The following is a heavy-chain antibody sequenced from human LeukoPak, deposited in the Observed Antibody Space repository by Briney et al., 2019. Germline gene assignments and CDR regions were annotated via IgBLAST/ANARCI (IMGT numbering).Heavy chain of an antibody. V-gene: IGHV1-8*01. CDR2: MNPNSGST. J-gene: IGHJ4*02. D-gene: IGHD3-10*01. CDR1: GYTFTSYD. Sequence: VASVKFSGKASGYTFTSYDINGGRQATGQGLKGMGWMNPNSGSTGYAQEFQGRVTMTRNTSISTAYMELSSLRSEDTAVYYCWVEDPESYGSGSYPIDYWGQGTLVTVSS. CDR3: WVEDPESYGSGSYPIDY.